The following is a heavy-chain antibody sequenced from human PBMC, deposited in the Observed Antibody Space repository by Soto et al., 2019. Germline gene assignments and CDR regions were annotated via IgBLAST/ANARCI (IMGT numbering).Heavy chain of an antibody. CDR3: ARWIYRQWLTRVYYGMDA. Sequence: VSRRASAGTFSSYPISCVHTTTGQGLEWMAGIIPIFGTANYAQKFQGRVTITADKSTSTAYMELSSLRSEDTAVYYCARWIYRQWLTRVYYGMDACGQGTTDTFSS. CDR2: IIPIFGTA. CDR1: AGTFSSYP. V-gene: IGHV1-69*06. J-gene: IGHJ6*02. D-gene: IGHD6-19*01.